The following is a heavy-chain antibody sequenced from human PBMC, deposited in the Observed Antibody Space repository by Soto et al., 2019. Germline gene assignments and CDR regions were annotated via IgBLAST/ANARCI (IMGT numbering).Heavy chain of an antibody. D-gene: IGHD5-12*01. CDR3: AKVRHGYNWDAFDI. Sequence: ASVNFSFKASGYMFTKSAMHWVRQAPGQRLEWMGWISGDSGNTKYSPKLQDRVTITRDTSASTAYMELSSLRSDDTAVYYCAKVRHGYNWDAFDIWGQGTMVTVSS. V-gene: IGHV1-3*01. CDR1: GYMFTKSA. CDR2: ISGDSGNT. J-gene: IGHJ3*02.